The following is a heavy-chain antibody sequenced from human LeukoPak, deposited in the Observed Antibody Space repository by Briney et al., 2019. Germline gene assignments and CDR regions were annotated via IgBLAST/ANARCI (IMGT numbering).Heavy chain of an antibody. CDR3: ARVAGYGEDY. CDR2: ISYDGSNK. Sequence: GGSLRLSCAASGFTFSSYAMHWVRQAPGKGLEWVAVISYDGSNKYYADSVKGRFTISRDNSKNTLYLQMNSLRAEDTAVYYCARVAGYGEDYWGQGTLVTVSS. J-gene: IGHJ4*02. CDR1: GFTFSSYA. D-gene: IGHD4-17*01. V-gene: IGHV3-30*04.